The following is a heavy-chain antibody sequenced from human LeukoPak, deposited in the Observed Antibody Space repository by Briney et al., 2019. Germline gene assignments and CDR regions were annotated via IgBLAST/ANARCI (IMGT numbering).Heavy chain of an antibody. CDR1: GFTFSSYA. CDR3: ARSMIVPALDY. Sequence: GGSLRLSCAASGFTFSSYAMQWVREAPGKGLEWVAVISYGGSNNYYADSVKGRFTISRDNSKNTLYLQMNSLRAEDTAVYYCARSMIVPALDYWGPGTLVTASS. CDR2: ISYGGSNN. V-gene: IGHV3-30-3*01. D-gene: IGHD3-22*01. J-gene: IGHJ4*02.